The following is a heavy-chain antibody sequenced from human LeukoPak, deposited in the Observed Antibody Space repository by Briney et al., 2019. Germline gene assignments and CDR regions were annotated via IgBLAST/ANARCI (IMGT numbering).Heavy chain of an antibody. V-gene: IGHV3-48*03. CDR2: IIISGSTI. D-gene: IGHD1-1*01. Sequence: GGSLRPSRAVSGFTFSTYEMNWVRQAPGKGLEWISYIIISGSTIYYADSVRGRFTISRANAKNSLYRQMNSLRAEDTAVYYCARDRNWNDGIDYWGQGTLVAVSS. CDR3: ARDRNWNDGIDY. J-gene: IGHJ4*02. CDR1: GFTFSTYE.